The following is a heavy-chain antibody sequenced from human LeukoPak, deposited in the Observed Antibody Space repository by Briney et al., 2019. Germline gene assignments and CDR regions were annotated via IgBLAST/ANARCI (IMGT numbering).Heavy chain of an antibody. Sequence: GASVKFSCKASGYTFSDYYIHWVRQAPGHGLEWMGWLNPKNGDTVYAQKFQGRVSMTRDASISTAFMELSTLNFDDTGVYYCARFLIGTKFYFDYWGQGTLVTVSS. CDR3: ARFLIGTKFYFDY. D-gene: IGHD1-7*01. CDR2: LNPKNGDT. J-gene: IGHJ4*02. CDR1: GYTFSDYY. V-gene: IGHV1-2*02.